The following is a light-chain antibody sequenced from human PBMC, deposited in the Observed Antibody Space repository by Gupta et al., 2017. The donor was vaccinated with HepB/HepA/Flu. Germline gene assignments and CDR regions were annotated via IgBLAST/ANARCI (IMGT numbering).Light chain of an antibody. CDR1: PSVISY. Sequence: VYTQSPATLSLYPGGRATVSCRASPSVISYLAWYQQKPGQAPRLLIYDASNRATGIPARFSGSXSGXDFTLPXSSLEPEACAVYCCQQRSNWRAFGXGTKVAIK. CDR2: DAS. CDR3: QQRSNWRA. V-gene: IGKV3-11*01. J-gene: IGKJ4*01.